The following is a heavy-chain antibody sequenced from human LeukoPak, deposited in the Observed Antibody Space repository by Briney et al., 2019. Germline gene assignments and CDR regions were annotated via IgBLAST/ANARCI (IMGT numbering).Heavy chain of an antibody. J-gene: IGHJ4*02. D-gene: IGHD2-15*01. CDR2: ITYNARDT. V-gene: IGHV3-23*01. Sequence: PGGSLRLTCAASGFSFSSSAMNWGRKAPGQRMEWVGSITYNARDTYFAASVKGRFTVSRDNSGDTLYLQMNSLRADDTAIYYCAKAPLVFCTGARCYHFDSWGQGTLVTLSS. CDR1: GFSFSSSA. CDR3: AKAPLVFCTGARCYHFDS.